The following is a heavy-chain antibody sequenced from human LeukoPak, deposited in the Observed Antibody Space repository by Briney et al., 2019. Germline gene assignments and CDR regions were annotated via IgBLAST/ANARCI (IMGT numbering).Heavy chain of an antibody. V-gene: IGHV4-4*07. CDR2: IYTSGSA. D-gene: IGHD2-15*01. Sequence: PSETLSLTCTVSGGSISSYYWSWIRQSAGKGLEWIGRIYTSGSANYNPSLKSRVTMSVDTSKNQFSLKLSSVTAADTAVYYCARGQPSYKLYCSGGSCYSYYYYYGMDVWGQGTTVTVSS. CDR1: GGSISSYY. CDR3: ARGQPSYKLYCSGGSCYSYYYYYGMDV. J-gene: IGHJ6*02.